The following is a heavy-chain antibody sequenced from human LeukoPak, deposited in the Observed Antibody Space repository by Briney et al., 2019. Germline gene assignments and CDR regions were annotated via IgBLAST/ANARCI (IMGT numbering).Heavy chain of an antibody. Sequence: PGGSLRLSCAASGFAFSSYWTHWVRQAPGKGLVWVSHINSDGRRTNSADSVKGRFTIYRDNAKNTLYLQMNSLRADDTAVYYCARGGRAFDIWGHGTMVTVSS. CDR3: ARGGRAFDI. CDR1: GFAFSSYW. CDR2: INSDGRRT. D-gene: IGHD3-16*01. J-gene: IGHJ3*02. V-gene: IGHV3-74*01.